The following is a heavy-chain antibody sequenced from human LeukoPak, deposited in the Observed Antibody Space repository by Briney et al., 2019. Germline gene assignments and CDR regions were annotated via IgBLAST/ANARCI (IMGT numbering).Heavy chain of an antibody. CDR1: GFTFSGYA. D-gene: IGHD2-15*01. CDR3: AKSNQYCSGGSCSFDP. Sequence: GGSLRLSCAASGFTFSGYAMGWVRQAPGKGLEWVSAISGSGGSTYYADSVKGRFTISRDNSKNTLYLQMNSLRAEDTAVYYCAKSNQYCSGGSCSFDPWGQGTLVTVSS. CDR2: ISGSGGST. J-gene: IGHJ5*02. V-gene: IGHV3-23*01.